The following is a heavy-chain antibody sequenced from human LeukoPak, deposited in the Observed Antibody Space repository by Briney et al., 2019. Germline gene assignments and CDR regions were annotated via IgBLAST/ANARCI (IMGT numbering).Heavy chain of an antibody. D-gene: IGHD3-22*01. Sequence: ASVKVSCKASGYTFTGYYMHWVRQAPGQGLEWMGWINPNSGGTNYAQKFQGRVTMTRDTSISTAHMELSRLRSDDTAVYYCARDSSGYFPPTDVWGQGTTVTVSS. CDR2: INPNSGGT. J-gene: IGHJ6*02. CDR1: GYTFTGYY. V-gene: IGHV1-2*02. CDR3: ARDSSGYFPPTDV.